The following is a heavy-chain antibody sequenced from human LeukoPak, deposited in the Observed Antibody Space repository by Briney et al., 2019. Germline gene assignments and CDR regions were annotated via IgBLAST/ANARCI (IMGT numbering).Heavy chain of an antibody. D-gene: IGHD3-10*01. Sequence: GGSLRLSCAASGFTFSSYAMHWVRQAPGKGLEWVAVISYDGSNKYYADSVKGRFTISRDNSKNTVYLQMNSLRAEDTAVYYCARDGYGSGSRAYLMDVWGQGTMVTVSS. CDR1: GFTFSSYA. V-gene: IGHV3-30-3*01. J-gene: IGHJ3*01. CDR2: ISYDGSNK. CDR3: ARDGYGSGSRAYLMDV.